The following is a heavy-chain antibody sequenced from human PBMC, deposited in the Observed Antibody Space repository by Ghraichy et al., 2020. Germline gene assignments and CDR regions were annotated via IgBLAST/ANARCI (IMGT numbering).Heavy chain of an antibody. Sequence: ETLSLTCAASGFTFTSYNMNWVRQTPGKGLEWISSISTSSYDIYYAASVKGRFTTSRDNAKNSLFLHLNSLRAEDTAVYYCARVNNGGYGALDHWGQGTLVTVSS. J-gene: IGHJ4*02. CDR2: ISTSSYDI. CDR3: ARVNNGGYGALDH. D-gene: IGHD3-22*01. V-gene: IGHV3-21*01. CDR1: GFTFTSYN.